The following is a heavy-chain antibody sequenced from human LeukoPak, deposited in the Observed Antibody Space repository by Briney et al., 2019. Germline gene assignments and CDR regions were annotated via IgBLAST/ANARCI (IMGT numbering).Heavy chain of an antibody. CDR3: ATGLWWCSTRRGCWFDP. Sequence: PSETLSLTCAVYGGSFSGYYWSWIRQPPGKGLEWIGEINHSGSTNYNPSLKSRVTISVDTSKNQFSLKLSSVTAADTAVYYCATGLWWCSTRRGCWFDPRGQGTLVTVSS. V-gene: IGHV4-34*01. J-gene: IGHJ5*02. D-gene: IGHD2-8*02. CDR2: INHSGST. CDR1: GGSFSGYY.